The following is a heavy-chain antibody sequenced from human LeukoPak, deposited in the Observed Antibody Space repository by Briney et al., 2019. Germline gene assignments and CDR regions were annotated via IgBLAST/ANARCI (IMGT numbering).Heavy chain of an antibody. CDR3: AREVSGYWSSTSCAP. CDR2: IYYSGST. CDR1: GGSISSGDYY. V-gene: IGHV4-30-4*08. Sequence: PSETLSLTCTVSGGSISSGDYYWSWIRQPPGKGLEWIGYIYYSGSTYYNPSLKSRVTISVDTSKNQFSLKLSSLTAADTAVYYCAREVSGYWSSTSCAPWGQGTLVTVSS. J-gene: IGHJ5*02. D-gene: IGHD2-2*01.